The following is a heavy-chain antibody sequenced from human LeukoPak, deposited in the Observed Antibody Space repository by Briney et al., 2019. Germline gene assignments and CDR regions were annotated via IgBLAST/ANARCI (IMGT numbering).Heavy chain of an antibody. Sequence: PGGSLRLSCAASGFTFSDYYMSWIRQAPGKGLEWISYISSSGYTIFYADSVKGRFTISRDNAKNSLYLQMNSLRADDTAVYYCARARSGKWGFDYWGQGTLVTVSS. CDR3: ARARSGKWGFDY. V-gene: IGHV3-11*04. D-gene: IGHD1-26*01. CDR1: GFTFSDYY. CDR2: ISSSGYTI. J-gene: IGHJ4*02.